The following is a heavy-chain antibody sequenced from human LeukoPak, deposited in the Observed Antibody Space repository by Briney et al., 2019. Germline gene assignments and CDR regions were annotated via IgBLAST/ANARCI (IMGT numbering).Heavy chain of an antibody. V-gene: IGHV4-4*07. CDR3: ARDRLGFRVDV. D-gene: IGHD3-10*01. CDR2: INTSGNT. CDR1: GDSISRYY. Sequence: SETLSLTCTVSGDSISRYYWSWIRQSAGKGLEWIGRINTSGNTNYNTSLKSRVTMSLDTSKNHFSLNLSSVTVADTAVYYCARDRLGFRVDVWGKGTTVTVSS. J-gene: IGHJ6*04.